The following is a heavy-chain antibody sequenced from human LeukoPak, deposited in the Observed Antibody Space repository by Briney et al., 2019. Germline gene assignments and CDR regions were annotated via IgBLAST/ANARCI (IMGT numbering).Heavy chain of an antibody. CDR2: IYYSGST. V-gene: IGHV4-39*07. J-gene: IGHJ4*02. D-gene: IGHD2-15*01. CDR1: GGSISSSSYY. Sequence: PSQTLSLTCAVSGGSISSSSYYWGWIRQPPGKGLEWIGSIYYSGSTYYNPSLKSRVTISVDTSKNQFSLKLSSVTAADTAVYYCARYCSGGSCYSAGYWGQGTLATVSS. CDR3: ARYCSGGSCYSAGY.